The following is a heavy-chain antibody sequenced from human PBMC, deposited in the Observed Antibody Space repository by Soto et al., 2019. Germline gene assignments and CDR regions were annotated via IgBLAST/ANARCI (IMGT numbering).Heavy chain of an antibody. CDR3: AISPNYYFFGMDV. V-gene: IGHV5-10-1*01. Sequence: GESLKISCKGSGYNFPSYWINWVRQMPGKGLEWMGKIDPSDSYTYYSPSFQGHVTISADKSISTAYLQWSSLKASDTARYYCAISPNYYFFGMDVWGQGTTVTVSS. CDR1: GYNFPSYW. CDR2: IDPSDSYT. J-gene: IGHJ6*02.